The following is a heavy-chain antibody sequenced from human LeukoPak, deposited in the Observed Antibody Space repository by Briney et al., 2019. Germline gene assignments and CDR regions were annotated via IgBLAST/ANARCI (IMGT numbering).Heavy chain of an antibody. V-gene: IGHV3-23*01. CDR2: ISGNGGST. J-gene: IGHJ4*02. D-gene: IGHD5-12*01. Sequence: GGSLRLSCAGSGFTFSSYAMSWVRQAPGKGLEWVSGISGNGGSTYYADPVKGRFTTSRDNSKTTLYLEMNSLRAEDSAVYYCAKDGRGYSGYGDFDYWGQGTLVTVSS. CDR1: GFTFSSYA. CDR3: AKDGRGYSGYGDFDY.